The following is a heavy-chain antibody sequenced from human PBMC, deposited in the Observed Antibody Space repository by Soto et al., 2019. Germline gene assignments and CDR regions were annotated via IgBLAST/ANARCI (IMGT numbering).Heavy chain of an antibody. CDR2: INQSGST. V-gene: IGHV4-34*01. CDR3: ATRDSHYGMDF. CDR1: GGAFSGYH. Sequence: SETLSLTCGVYGGAFSGYHWSWIRQAPGKGLEWIGEINQSGSTNYSPSLKNRVTMSVDTSKKQFSLRLGSVTAADTALYYCATRDSHYGMDFWGQGTTVTVSS. J-gene: IGHJ6*02. D-gene: IGHD2-21*01.